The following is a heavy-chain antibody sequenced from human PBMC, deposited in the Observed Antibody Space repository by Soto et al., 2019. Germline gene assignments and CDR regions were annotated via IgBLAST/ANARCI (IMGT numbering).Heavy chain of an antibody. Sequence: QVQLQESGPGLVKPSETLSLTCTVSGGSISSGSYYWSWIRQPPGKRLEWIGDVYDSGSTTYSPSLKSRGSISIGTSNNQFSLNLSSVTAADAAVYYCARGATVVTVFDYWGQGSLVTVSS. CDR3: ARGATVVTVFDY. D-gene: IGHD2-21*02. J-gene: IGHJ4*02. V-gene: IGHV4-61*01. CDR1: GGSISSGSYY. CDR2: VYDSGST.